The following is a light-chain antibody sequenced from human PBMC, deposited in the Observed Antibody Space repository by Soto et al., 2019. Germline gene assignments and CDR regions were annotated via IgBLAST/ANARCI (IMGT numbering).Light chain of an antibody. V-gene: IGKV1-33*01. J-gene: IGKJ4*01. CDR1: QDISNQ. Sequence: DIQMTQSPSSLSRSVGERVTITCQASQDISNQLNWYQQKPGKAPKLLIYDAANLETGVPSRFSGGGSGREFTLIISSLQPEDIATYYCQHYDNVLLTFGGGTKVDIK. CDR3: QHYDNVLLT. CDR2: DAA.